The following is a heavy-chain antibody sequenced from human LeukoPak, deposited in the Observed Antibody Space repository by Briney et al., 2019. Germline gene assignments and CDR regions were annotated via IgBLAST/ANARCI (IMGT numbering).Heavy chain of an antibody. CDR2: ISSSSNYI. V-gene: IGHV3-21*01. J-gene: IGHJ4*02. CDR1: GFTFDSYV. CDR3: ARDGPPYCGGDCYQEAN. Sequence: GGSLRLSCAASGFTFDSYVMSWVRQAPGKGLEWVSSISSSSNYIYYADSVKGRFTISRDNAKNSLYLRMNSLRAEDTAVYYCARDGPPYCGGDCYQEANWGQGTLVTVSS. D-gene: IGHD2-21*01.